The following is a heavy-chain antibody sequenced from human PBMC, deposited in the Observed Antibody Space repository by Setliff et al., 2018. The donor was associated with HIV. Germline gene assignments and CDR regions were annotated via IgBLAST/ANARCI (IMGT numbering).Heavy chain of an antibody. Sequence: GGSLRLSCAASGYVFINHGIHWVRQAPGKGLEWVAVFWADASQKYYADSVKGRFTISRDNSKNTLYLQINSLRAEDTALYYCAKDFHDCGDASWFDPWGQGTLVTVSS. V-gene: IGHV3-30*02. CDR1: GYVFINHG. D-gene: IGHD4-17*01. CDR3: AKDFHDCGDASWFDP. CDR2: FWADASQK. J-gene: IGHJ5*02.